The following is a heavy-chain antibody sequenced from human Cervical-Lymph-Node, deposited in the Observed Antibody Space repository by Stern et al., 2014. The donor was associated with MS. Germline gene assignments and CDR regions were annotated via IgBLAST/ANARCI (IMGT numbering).Heavy chain of an antibody. CDR2: INQDGSVR. D-gene: IGHD2-21*02. CDR3: ARLQGDYTAFDY. CDR1: GFTFGRHW. J-gene: IGHJ4*02. V-gene: IGHV3-7*01. Sequence: EVQLVESGGGLVQPGGSLRLSCEGSGFTFGRHWMSWVRQSPGKGLEWVASINQDGSVRYYVDSVKGRFTISRDNAENSLYLQMNSLRAEDTAVYYCARLQGDYTAFDYWGQGTLVTVSP.